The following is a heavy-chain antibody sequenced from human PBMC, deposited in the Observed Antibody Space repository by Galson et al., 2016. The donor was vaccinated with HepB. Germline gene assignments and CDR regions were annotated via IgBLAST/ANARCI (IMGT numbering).Heavy chain of an antibody. D-gene: IGHD3-10*01. J-gene: IGHJ3*01. CDR3: ARGDYGLGRGKNSLGY. Sequence: SETLSLTCTVSGASVSSNKWWTWVRQSPGKGLEWIGEIYYRGTTNYNPSLQRRITISVDKSKNHFYLDLTSVTAADTAVYYCARGDYGLGRGKNSLGYWGQGTMVTVSS. V-gene: IGHV4-4*02. CDR2: IYYRGTT. CDR1: GASVSSNKW.